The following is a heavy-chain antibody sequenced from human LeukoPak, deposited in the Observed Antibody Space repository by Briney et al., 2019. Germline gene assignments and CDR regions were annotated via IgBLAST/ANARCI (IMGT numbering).Heavy chain of an antibody. D-gene: IGHD3-10*01. CDR2: INPSGGST. Sequence: ASVKVSCKASGYTFTSYYMHWVRQAPGQGLEWMGVINPSGGSTSYAQKFQGRVTMTRDTSTNTVYMELSSLRSEDTAVYYCARAAPLLELPGSHFDYWGQGTPVTVSS. CDR1: GYTFTSYY. J-gene: IGHJ4*02. V-gene: IGHV1-46*01. CDR3: ARAAPLLELPGSHFDY.